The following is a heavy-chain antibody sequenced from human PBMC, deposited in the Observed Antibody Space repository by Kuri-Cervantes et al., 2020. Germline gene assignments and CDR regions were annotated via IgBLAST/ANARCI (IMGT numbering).Heavy chain of an antibody. CDR2: IIPIFGTA. D-gene: IGHD2-21*01. Sequence: SVKVSCKASGYTFTSYDISWVRQAPGQGLEWMGGIIPIFGTANYAQKFQGRVTITADESTSTAYMELSSLRSEDTAVYYCTLNSARPAVDYWGQGTLVTVSS. J-gene: IGHJ4*02. V-gene: IGHV1-69*13. CDR3: TLNSARPAVDY. CDR1: GYTFTSYD.